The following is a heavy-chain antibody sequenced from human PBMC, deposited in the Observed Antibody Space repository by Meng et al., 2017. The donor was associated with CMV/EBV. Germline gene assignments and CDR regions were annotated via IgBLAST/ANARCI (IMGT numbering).Heavy chain of an antibody. CDR2: IVPIFGTT. J-gene: IGHJ4*02. V-gene: IGHV1-69*05. CDR1: GGTFSSYA. Sequence: SVKVSCKTSGGTFSSYAFIWVRQAPGQGLEWMAGIVPIFGTTDYAQKFQGRVTLTTDESTSTAYMELSSLTSEDTAVYYCARALGAYYFDYWGQGTLVTVSS. CDR3: ARALGAYYFDY.